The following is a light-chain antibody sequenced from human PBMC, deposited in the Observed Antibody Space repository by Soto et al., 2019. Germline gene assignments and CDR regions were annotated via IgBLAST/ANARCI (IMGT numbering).Light chain of an antibody. CDR3: CSYTTSNTRQIV. Sequence: QSVLTQPASVSGSPGQSITISCTGTSSDVGGYNYVSGYQHHPGKAPKLMIYNVSNRPSGVSNRFSGSKSGNTASLTISGLQPEDEADYYCCSYTTSNTRQIVFGTGTKLTVL. CDR2: NVS. CDR1: SSDVGGYNY. V-gene: IGLV2-14*03. J-gene: IGLJ1*01.